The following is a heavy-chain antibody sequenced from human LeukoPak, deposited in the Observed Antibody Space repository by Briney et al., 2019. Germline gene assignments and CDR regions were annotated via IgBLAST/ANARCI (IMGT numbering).Heavy chain of an antibody. CDR1: GFTFSSYW. Sequence: GGSLRLSCAASGFTFSSYWMHWVRQAPGKGLVWVSRINSDGSSTSYADSVKGRFTISRDNAKNTLYLQMNSLRAEDTAVYYCARSPTYYDILTGYYPAYYFDYWGQGALVTVSS. V-gene: IGHV3-74*01. CDR2: INSDGSST. D-gene: IGHD3-9*01. CDR3: ARSPTYYDILTGYYPAYYFDY. J-gene: IGHJ4*02.